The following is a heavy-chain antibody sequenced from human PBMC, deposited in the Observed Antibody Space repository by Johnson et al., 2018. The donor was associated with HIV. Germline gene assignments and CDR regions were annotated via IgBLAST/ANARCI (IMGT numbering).Heavy chain of an antibody. CDR3: TTPSGSYVSSYDAFDI. CDR1: GFTSSSYG. Sequence: QVQLVESGGVVVQPGRSLRLSCAASGFTSSSYGMHWVRQAPGKGLEWVAVISYDGSNKYYADSVTVRFTISRDNSKNTLYLQMNSLKTEDTAVYYCTTPSGSYVSSYDAFDIWGQGTMVTVSS. J-gene: IGHJ3*02. D-gene: IGHD1-26*01. CDR2: ISYDGSNK. V-gene: IGHV3-30*03.